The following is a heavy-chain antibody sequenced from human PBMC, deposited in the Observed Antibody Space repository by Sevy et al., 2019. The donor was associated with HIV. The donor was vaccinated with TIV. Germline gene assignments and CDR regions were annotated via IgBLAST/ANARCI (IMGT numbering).Heavy chain of an antibody. D-gene: IGHD2-15*01. CDR2: TAYDGSNK. Sequence: AGSLRLSCAASGFTFSSYGMHWVRQAPGKALDWVAVTAYDGSNKYYADSVKGRFTISRDNSKNTVYLQMNSLRDEDTAVYYCAKPRRGGSCWTFDPWGQGTLVTVSS. V-gene: IGHV3-30*18. CDR3: AKPRRGGSCWTFDP. CDR1: GFTFSSYG. J-gene: IGHJ5*02.